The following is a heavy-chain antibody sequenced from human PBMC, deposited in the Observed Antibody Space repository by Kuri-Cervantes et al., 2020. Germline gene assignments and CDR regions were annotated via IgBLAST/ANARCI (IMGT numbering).Heavy chain of an antibody. V-gene: IGHV5-51*01. J-gene: IGHJ3*02. D-gene: IGHD2-2*02. Sequence: GGSLRLSCKGSGYSFTSYWIGWVRQMPGKGLEWTGIIYPGDSDTRYSPSFQGQVTISADKSISTAYLQWNSLKASDTAMYYCARPYCSSTSCYTRDAFDIWGQGTMVTVSS. CDR2: IYPGDSDT. CDR1: GYSFTSYW. CDR3: ARPYCSSTSCYTRDAFDI.